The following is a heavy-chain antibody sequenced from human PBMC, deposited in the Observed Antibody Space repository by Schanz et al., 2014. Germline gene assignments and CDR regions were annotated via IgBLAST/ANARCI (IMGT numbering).Heavy chain of an antibody. V-gene: IGHV1-2*04. CDR2: INPNTGGT. Sequence: QVQLVQSGAEVKKPGASVKVSCKASGYTFNNYTYVMIWVRQAPGQGLEWMGWINPNTGGTNFAQKFQGWVTVTRDTSISTVYMELSRVTYEDTAVYYCARDDRAYYYGMDVWGQGTTVTVSS. CDR3: ARDDRAYYYGMDV. J-gene: IGHJ6*02. D-gene: IGHD3-22*01. CDR1: GYTFNNYT.